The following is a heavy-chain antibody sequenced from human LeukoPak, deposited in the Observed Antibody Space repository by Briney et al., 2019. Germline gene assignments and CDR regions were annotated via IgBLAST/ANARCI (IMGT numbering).Heavy chain of an antibody. CDR2: ISGRDGST. V-gene: IGHV3-23*01. CDR3: AKGRKTVTAPPGVTYYFDN. D-gene: IGHD2-21*02. J-gene: IGHJ4*02. Sequence: QSGGSLRLSCAASGFTFSSYAMTWVRQAPGKGLEWVSAISGRDGSTYYADSVKGRFTISRDNPKNTLYLQMNSLRAEDTAVYYCAKGRKTVTAPPGVTYYFDNWGQGTLVTVSS. CDR1: GFTFSSYA.